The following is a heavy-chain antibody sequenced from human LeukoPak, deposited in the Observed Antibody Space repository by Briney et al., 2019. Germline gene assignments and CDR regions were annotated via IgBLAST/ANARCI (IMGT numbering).Heavy chain of an antibody. V-gene: IGHV4-59*08. CDR1: GGSISSYY. D-gene: IGHD2-15*01. Sequence: EPSETLSLTCTVSGGSISSYYWSWIRQPPGKGLEWIGYIYYSGSTNYNPSLKSRVTISVDTSKNQFSLKLSSVTAADTAVYYCARQGYSNWFDPWGQGTLVTVSS. CDR2: IYYSGST. J-gene: IGHJ5*02. CDR3: ARQGYSNWFDP.